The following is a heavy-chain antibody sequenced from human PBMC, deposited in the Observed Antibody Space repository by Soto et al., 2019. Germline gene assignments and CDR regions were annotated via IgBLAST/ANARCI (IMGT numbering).Heavy chain of an antibody. CDR1: GYTFNGYY. Sequence: ASVKVSCKASGYTFNGYYMQWVRQATGQGLEWMGWINPNSGGTNYAQKFQGWVTMTRDTSISTAYMELSRLRSDDTAVYYCARSEYYYGSRMDVWGQGTTVTSP. CDR2: INPNSGGT. J-gene: IGHJ6*02. D-gene: IGHD3-10*01. CDR3: ARSEYYYGSRMDV. V-gene: IGHV1-2*04.